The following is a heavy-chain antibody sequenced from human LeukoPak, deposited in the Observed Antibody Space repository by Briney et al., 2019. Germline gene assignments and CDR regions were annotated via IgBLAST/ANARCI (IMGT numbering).Heavy chain of an antibody. CDR3: AREGAERLFVSNWFDP. D-gene: IGHD3-3*01. Sequence: GGSLRLSCAASGFTLSSYGMHWVRQAPGKGLEWVAVIWYDGSYKYYADSVKGRYIITRDNSKNTLYLQMNSLRAEDTAVYYCAREGAERLFVSNWFDPWGQGTLVTVSS. CDR1: GFTLSSYG. CDR2: IWYDGSYK. V-gene: IGHV3-33*01. J-gene: IGHJ5*02.